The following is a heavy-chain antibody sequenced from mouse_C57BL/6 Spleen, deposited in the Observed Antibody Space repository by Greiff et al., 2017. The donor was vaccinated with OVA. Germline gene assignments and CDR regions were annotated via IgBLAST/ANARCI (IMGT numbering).Heavy chain of an antibody. CDR1: GFNIKDYY. CDR3: GRDDGYGYGMDY. J-gene: IGHJ4*01. V-gene: IGHV14-2*01. CDR2: IDPEDGET. Sequence: VQLQQSGAELVKPGASVKLSCTASGFNIKDYYMHWVKQRTEQGLEWIGRIDPEDGETKYALKFQGKATITADTSSNTAYLQLSSLTSEDTAVYCGGRDDGYGYGMDYWGQGTSVTVSS. D-gene: IGHD2-3*01.